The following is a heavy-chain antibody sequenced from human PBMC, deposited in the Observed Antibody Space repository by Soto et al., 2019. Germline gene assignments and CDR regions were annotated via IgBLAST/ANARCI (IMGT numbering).Heavy chain of an antibody. CDR3: AREIVVPAYYYYYMDV. V-gene: IGHV4-4*02. D-gene: IGHD2-2*01. CDR2: IYHSGST. CDR1: SGSISSSNW. J-gene: IGHJ6*03. Sequence: QVQLQASGPGLVKPSGTLSLTCAVSSGSISSSNWWSWVRQPPGKGLEWIGEIYHSGSTNYNPSLKSRVTISVDKSKNQFSLKLSSVTAADTAVYYCAREIVVPAYYYYYMDVWGKGTTVTVSS.